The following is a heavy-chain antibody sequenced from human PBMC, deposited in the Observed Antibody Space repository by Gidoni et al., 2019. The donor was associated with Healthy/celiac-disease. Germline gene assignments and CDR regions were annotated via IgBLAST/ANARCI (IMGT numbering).Heavy chain of an antibody. V-gene: IGHV1-18*04. Sequence: QVQLVQSGAAVKKPGASVKVSCNASGYTFTSYGISWVRQAPGQGLEWMGWISAYNGNTNYAQKLQGRVTMTTDTSTSTAYMELRSLRSDDTAVYYCARSTGLFGGVIVPAGGYYMDVWGKGTTVTVSS. CDR3: ARSTGLFGGVIVPAGGYYMDV. D-gene: IGHD3-16*02. CDR2: ISAYNGNT. J-gene: IGHJ6*03. CDR1: GYTFTSYG.